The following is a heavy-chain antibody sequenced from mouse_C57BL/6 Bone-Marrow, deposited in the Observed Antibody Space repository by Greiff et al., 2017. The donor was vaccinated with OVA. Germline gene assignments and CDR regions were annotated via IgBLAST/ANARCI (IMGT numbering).Heavy chain of an antibody. CDR1: GYTFTSYW. D-gene: IGHD3-2*02. Sequence: QVQLQQPGAELVKPGASVKLSCKASGYTFTSYWMHWVKQRPGQGLEWIGMIHPNSGSTNYNEKFKSKATLTVDKSTRTAYMHLSSLTSEDSAVYVCAKTSQTTGAMDYWGQGTSVTVSS. J-gene: IGHJ4*01. V-gene: IGHV1-64*01. CDR3: AKTSQTTGAMDY. CDR2: IHPNSGST.